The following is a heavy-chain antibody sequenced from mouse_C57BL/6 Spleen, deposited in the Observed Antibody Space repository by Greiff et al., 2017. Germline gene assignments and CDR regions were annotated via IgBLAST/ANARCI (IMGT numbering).Heavy chain of an antibody. Sequence: VQLQQSGAELVRPGASVKLSCKASGYTFTDYYINWVKQRPGQGLEWIARIYPGSGNTYYNEKFKGKATLTAEKSSSTAYMQLSSLTSEDSAVYFCARRGDSWYFDVWGTGTTVTVSS. CDR2: IYPGSGNT. CDR3: ARRGDSWYFDV. V-gene: IGHV1-76*01. J-gene: IGHJ1*03. CDR1: GYTFTDYY.